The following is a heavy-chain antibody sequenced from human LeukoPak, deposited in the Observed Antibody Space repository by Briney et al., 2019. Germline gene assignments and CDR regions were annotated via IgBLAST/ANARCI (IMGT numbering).Heavy chain of an antibody. Sequence: SETLSLTCTASGGSISSYYWNWIRQPPGKGLEWIGYIYYSGSTNYNPSLKSRVTISVDTSKNQFSLKLSSVTAADTAVYYCARWYCSTTTCYHMDVWGKGTTVTVSS. CDR3: ARWYCSTTTCYHMDV. V-gene: IGHV4-59*01. CDR1: GGSISSYY. CDR2: IYYSGST. D-gene: IGHD2-2*01. J-gene: IGHJ6*03.